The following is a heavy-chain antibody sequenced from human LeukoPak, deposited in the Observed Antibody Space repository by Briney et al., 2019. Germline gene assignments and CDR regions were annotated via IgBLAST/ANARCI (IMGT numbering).Heavy chain of an antibody. CDR3: AREEVAVAGTQDD. J-gene: IGHJ4*02. V-gene: IGHV4-38-2*02. D-gene: IGHD6-19*01. Sequence: PSETLSLTCAVSGYSTNSGNYWGWIRQPPGKGLEWIGSIYHSGSTYYNPSLKSRVTISVDTSKNQFSLKLSSVTAADTAVYYCAREEVAVAGTQDDWGQGTLVTVSS. CDR1: GYSTNSGNY. CDR2: IYHSGST.